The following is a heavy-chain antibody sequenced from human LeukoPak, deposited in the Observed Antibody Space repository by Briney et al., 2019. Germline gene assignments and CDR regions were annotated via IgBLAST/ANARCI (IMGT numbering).Heavy chain of an antibody. V-gene: IGHV2-5*02. CDR2: IYWDDDE. CDR3: AHTGGYVDYYFDY. J-gene: IGHJ4*02. CDR1: GFALDTVGVG. D-gene: IGHD4-17*01. Sequence: SGPTLVKPTPTLTLTCTFSGFALDTVGVGVGWIRQPPGKALEWLALIYWDDDERSSPSLKSRLTITKDTSKSQVVLTLTNMEPVDTATYYCAHTGGYVDYYFDYWGQGTLVTVSS.